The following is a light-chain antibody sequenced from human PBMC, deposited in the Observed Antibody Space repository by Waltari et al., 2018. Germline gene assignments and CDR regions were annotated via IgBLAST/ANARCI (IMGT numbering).Light chain of an antibody. CDR1: SHVPSDETPY. Sequence: SHVPSDETPYVTWFQQRRGQSPRRLIYKVSNRDSGVPVRFCGIGSGADFTLKISRVEAEDVGVYYGMQATHWPLTSDQGTKVEI. V-gene: IGKV2-30*02. J-gene: IGKJ1*01. CDR3: MQATHWPLT. CDR2: KVS.